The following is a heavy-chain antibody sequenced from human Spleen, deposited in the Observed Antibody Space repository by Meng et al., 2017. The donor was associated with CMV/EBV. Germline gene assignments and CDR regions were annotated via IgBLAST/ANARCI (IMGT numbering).Heavy chain of an antibody. D-gene: IGHD3-22*01. CDR2: IYWNDDK. CDR1: TSGVG. CDR3: AHTSYYYDSSGYLKYYFDY. Sequence: TSGVGLGWIRQPPGKALAWLALIYWNDDKRYSPSLRSRVTITKGASKNQVVLTMTNMDPVDTATYYCAHTSYYYDSSGYLKYYFDYWGQGTLVTVSS. V-gene: IGHV2-5*01. J-gene: IGHJ4*02.